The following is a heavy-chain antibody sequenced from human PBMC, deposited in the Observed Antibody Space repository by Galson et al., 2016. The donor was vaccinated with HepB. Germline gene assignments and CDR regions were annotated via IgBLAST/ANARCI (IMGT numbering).Heavy chain of an antibody. CDR2: ISATGSAI. J-gene: IGHJ5*02. CDR3: SNLGVVATERRPVRRFAP. CDR1: GLTFNDYS. Sequence: SLRLSCAVSGLTFNDYSMSWIRQAPGKGLEWVSYISATGSAIKYSDSVRGRLTIYRDNGKNSLYLQMNSLRGEDTAVYYCSNLGVVATERRPVRRFAPWGQGTLVTVSS. D-gene: IGHD2-21*01. V-gene: IGHV3-11*04.